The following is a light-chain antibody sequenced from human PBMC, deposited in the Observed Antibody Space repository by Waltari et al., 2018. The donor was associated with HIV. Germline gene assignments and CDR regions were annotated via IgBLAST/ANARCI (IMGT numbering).Light chain of an antibody. CDR2: EVT. CDR1: SSDVGGYNY. J-gene: IGLJ2*01. CDR3: SSYAGSSNLRV. V-gene: IGLV2-8*01. Sequence: QSALTQPPSASGSPGQSVTISCTGTSSDVGGYNYVSWYQQHPGKAPKLMIYEVTTRPSGCPDRFSGSKSGNTASLTVSGLQAEDEADYYCSSYAGSSNLRVFGGGTKLTVL.